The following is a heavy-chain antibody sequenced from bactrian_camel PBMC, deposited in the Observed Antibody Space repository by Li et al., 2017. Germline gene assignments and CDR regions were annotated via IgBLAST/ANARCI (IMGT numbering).Heavy chain of an antibody. J-gene: IGHJ6*01. CDR2: IDDDLTT. D-gene: IGHD3*01. CDR1: GFTFSSYY. V-gene: IGHV3S10*01. Sequence: VQLVESGGGLVQPGGSLRLSCAASGFTFSSYYMSWVRQAPGKEREGVARIDDDLTTTYGDSVKGRFTISRDNGKNTVYLQMKSLKPEDTAMYYCAAVESSSGSRCYPNWNADFGYWGHGTQVTVS. CDR3: AAVESSSGSRCYPNWNADFGY.